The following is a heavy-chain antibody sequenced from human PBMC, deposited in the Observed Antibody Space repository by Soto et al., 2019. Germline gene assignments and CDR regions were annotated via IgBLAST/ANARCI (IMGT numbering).Heavy chain of an antibody. CDR3: ARVTLKAGNWFDP. CDR1: GYTLTDYF. J-gene: IGHJ5*02. Sequence: ASVKVSCKASGYTLTDYFIHWVRQAPGQGFEWMGWINPNTRGTTYAQKFQGRVTMTRDTSNRTAYMELRGLRSDDTAVYYCARVTLKAGNWFDPWGQGTLVTVSS. CDR2: INPNTRGT. V-gene: IGHV1-2*02.